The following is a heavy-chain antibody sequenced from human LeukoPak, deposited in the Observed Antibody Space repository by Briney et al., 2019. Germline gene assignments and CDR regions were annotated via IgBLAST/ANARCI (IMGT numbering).Heavy chain of an antibody. D-gene: IGHD6-13*01. CDR3: ASLIAAAGDLSFDP. Sequence: SETLPLTRTHSGGSLSSYYRSWLRQPPGKGLEWIGYIYYSGSTNYNPSLKSRVIISVDTSKTQFSLKLSSVTAADTAVYYCASLIAAAGDLSFDPWGRGTLVTVSS. J-gene: IGHJ2*01. CDR1: GGSLSSYY. V-gene: IGHV4-59*01. CDR2: IYYSGST.